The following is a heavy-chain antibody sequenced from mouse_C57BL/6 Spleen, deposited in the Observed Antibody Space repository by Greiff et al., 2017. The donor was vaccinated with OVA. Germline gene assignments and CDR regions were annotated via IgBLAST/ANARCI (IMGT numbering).Heavy chain of an antibody. Sequence: EVQRVESGGDLVKPGGSLKLSCAASGFTFSSYGMSWVRQTPDKRLEWVATISSGGSYTYYPDSVKGRFTISRDNAKNTLYLQMSSLKSEDTAMYYCESLRYDYDGEGFAYWGQGTLVTVSA. CDR1: GFTFSSYG. J-gene: IGHJ3*01. D-gene: IGHD2-4*01. CDR2: ISSGGSYT. CDR3: ESLRYDYDGEGFAY. V-gene: IGHV5-6*01.